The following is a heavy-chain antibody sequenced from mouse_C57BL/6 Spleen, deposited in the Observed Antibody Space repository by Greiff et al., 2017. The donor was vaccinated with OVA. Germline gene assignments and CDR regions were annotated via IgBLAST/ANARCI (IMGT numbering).Heavy chain of an antibody. V-gene: IGHV1-62-2*01. Sequence: VQLQQSGAELVKPGASVKLSCKASGYTFTAYTIHWVKQRSGQGLEWIGWFYPGRGSIEYNEKFKDKATLTADKSSSTVYMELSRYTSKDSAVYFCARHEGDDSPYWYFDVWGTGTTVTVSS. CDR1: GYTFTAYT. J-gene: IGHJ1*03. D-gene: IGHD2-4*01. CDR3: ARHEGDDSPYWYFDV. CDR2: FYPGRGSI.